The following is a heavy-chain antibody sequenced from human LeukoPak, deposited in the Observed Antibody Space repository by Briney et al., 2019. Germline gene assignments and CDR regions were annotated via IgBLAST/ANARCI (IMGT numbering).Heavy chain of an antibody. CDR2: IGSSSSYI. J-gene: IGHJ4*02. CDR3: ARGQRYCSSTSCYGGWFDY. Sequence: GGSLRLSCAASGFTFSSYSMNWVRQAPGKGLEWVSSIGSSSSYIYYADSVKGRFTISRDNAKNSLYLQMNSLRAEDTAVYYCARGQRYCSSTSCYGGWFDYWGQGTLVTASS. D-gene: IGHD2-2*01. V-gene: IGHV3-21*01. CDR1: GFTFSSYS.